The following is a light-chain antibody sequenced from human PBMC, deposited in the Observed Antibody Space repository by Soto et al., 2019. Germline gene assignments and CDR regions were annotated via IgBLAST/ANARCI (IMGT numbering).Light chain of an antibody. J-gene: IGKJ1*01. Sequence: DIVMTQSPDSLAVSLGERATINCKSSQSVLHSSNNKNYLAWYQQKPGQPPKLLIYWASTRESGVPDRFSGSGSGTDFTLTISSLQAEDVAVYSCQQYYTTPPTFGQGTKVEIK. CDR1: QSVLHSSNNKNY. CDR3: QQYYTTPPT. CDR2: WAS. V-gene: IGKV4-1*01.